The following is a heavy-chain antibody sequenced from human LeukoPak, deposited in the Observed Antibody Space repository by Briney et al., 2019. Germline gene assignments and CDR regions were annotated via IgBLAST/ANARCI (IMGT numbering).Heavy chain of an antibody. CDR3: ARAERDAFDI. D-gene: IGHD5-24*01. V-gene: IGHV3-30*04. J-gene: IGHJ3*02. CDR2: ISYDGSNN. Sequence: GGSLRLSCAASGFTFSSYAMHWVRQAPGKGLEWVAVISYDGSNNYYADSVKGRFTISRDTSKNTLCLQMSSLRAEDTAVYYCARAERDAFDIWGQGTMVTVSS. CDR1: GFTFSSYA.